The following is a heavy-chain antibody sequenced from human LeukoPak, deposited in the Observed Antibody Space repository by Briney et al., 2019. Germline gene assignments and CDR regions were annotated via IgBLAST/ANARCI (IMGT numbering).Heavy chain of an antibody. V-gene: IGHV4-59*01. Sequence: ASETLSLTCTVSDVSFSNYYWSWIRQPPGKGLEWIGYMYYSGMTNYSPSFKSRVTMSIDTSKNQFSLKLSSVTAADTAVYYCVLYSSLSVYWGQGTLVTVSS. CDR1: DVSFSNYY. D-gene: IGHD3-22*01. CDR2: MYYSGMT. J-gene: IGHJ4*02. CDR3: VLYSSLSVY.